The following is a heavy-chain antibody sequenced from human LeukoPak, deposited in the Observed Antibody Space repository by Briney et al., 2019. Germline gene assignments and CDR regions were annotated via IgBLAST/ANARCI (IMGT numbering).Heavy chain of an antibody. CDR2: IYYSGVT. V-gene: IGHV4-59*01. CDR3: ARDRSWGYFDY. D-gene: IGHD3-16*01. J-gene: IGHJ4*02. Sequence: SETLSLTCTVSGDSMSTYYWSWIRQPPGKGLEWIWYIYYSGVTNYSPSLKSRVTISVDTSRNHFTLKLSSVTAADTALYYCARDRSWGYFDYWGQGTLVAVSS. CDR1: GDSMSTYY.